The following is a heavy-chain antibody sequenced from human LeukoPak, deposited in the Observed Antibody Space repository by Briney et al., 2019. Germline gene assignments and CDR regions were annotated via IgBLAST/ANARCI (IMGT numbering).Heavy chain of an antibody. J-gene: IGHJ4*02. CDR3: ARERSRSPYYFDY. Sequence: PGGSLRLSCAASGFTFSSYAMHWVRQAPGKGLEWVAVISYDGSNKYYADSVKGRFTISRDNSKNTLYLQMNSLRAEDTAVYYCARERSRSPYYFDYWGQGTLVTVSS. V-gene: IGHV3-30*04. CDR1: GFTFSSYA. CDR2: ISYDGSNK.